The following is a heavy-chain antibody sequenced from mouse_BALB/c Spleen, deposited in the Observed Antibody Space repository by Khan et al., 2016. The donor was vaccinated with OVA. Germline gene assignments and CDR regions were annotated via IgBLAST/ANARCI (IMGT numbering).Heavy chain of an antibody. D-gene: IGHD1-1*01. J-gene: IGHJ2*01. V-gene: IGHV5-6-5*01. Sequence: EVELVESGGGLVKPGESLKLSCAASGFTFSNYVMSWVRQTPEKRLEWVASISSGGNAYYADSLQGRFTISRDDARNILYLQMSSLRSEDTAIYCCRRGPYYCGISYFDYWGQGTTLTVSS. CDR2: ISSGGNA. CDR1: GFTFSNYV. CDR3: RRGPYYCGISYFDY.